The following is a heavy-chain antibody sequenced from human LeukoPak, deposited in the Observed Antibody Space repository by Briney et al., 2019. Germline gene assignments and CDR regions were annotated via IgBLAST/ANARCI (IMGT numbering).Heavy chain of an antibody. J-gene: IGHJ4*02. CDR2: IYYSGST. CDR3: ARAIAAREVFDY. CDR1: GGSISSSSYY. D-gene: IGHD6-6*01. V-gene: IGHV4-39*01. Sequence: PSETLSLTCTVYGGSISSSSYYWGWIRQPPRKGLEWIGSIYYSGSTYYNPSLKSRVTISVDTSKNQFSLKLSSVTAADTAVYYCARAIAAREVFDYWGQGTLVTVSS.